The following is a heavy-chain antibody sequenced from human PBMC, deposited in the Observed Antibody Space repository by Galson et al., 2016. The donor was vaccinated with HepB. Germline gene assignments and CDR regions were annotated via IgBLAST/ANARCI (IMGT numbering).Heavy chain of an antibody. D-gene: IGHD2/OR15-2a*01. J-gene: IGHJ3*02. CDR2: VFHSGIT. Sequence: SETLSLTCAVSGASVSSSHWWSWVRQSPEKGLEWIGEVFHSGITKYNPSLQSRVTISLDFSKNQVSLNLNSVTAADTAVYFCARLRIVLDSDAYDIWGQGTMVTFSS. V-gene: IGHV4-4*02. CDR3: ARLRIVLDSDAYDI. CDR1: GASVSSSHW.